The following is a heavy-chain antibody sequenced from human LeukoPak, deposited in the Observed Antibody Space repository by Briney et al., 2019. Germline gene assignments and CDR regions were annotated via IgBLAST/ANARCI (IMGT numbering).Heavy chain of an antibody. Sequence: GGSLRLSCAASGFTFRSYSMNWVRQAPGKGLEWVSYISSSSSTIYYAASVKGRFTISRDNSKNSLYLQMTSLRTEDTALYYCAKDMRKEYYYDSSGYLDYWGQGTLVTVCS. V-gene: IGHV3-48*04. CDR1: GFTFRSYS. CDR2: ISSSSSTI. D-gene: IGHD3-22*01. J-gene: IGHJ4*02. CDR3: AKDMRKEYYYDSSGYLDY.